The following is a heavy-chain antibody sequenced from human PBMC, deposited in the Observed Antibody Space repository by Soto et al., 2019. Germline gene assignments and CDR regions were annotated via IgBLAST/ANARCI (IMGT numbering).Heavy chain of an antibody. Sequence: GGSLRLSCAASGFTFSSYWMSWVRQAPGKGLEWVANIKQDGSEKYYVDSVKGRFTISRDNAKNSLYLQMNSLRAEDTAVYYCARVIVVVPAARRRDAFDIWGQGTMVTVSS. CDR1: GFTFSSYW. D-gene: IGHD2-2*01. CDR2: IKQDGSEK. V-gene: IGHV3-7*01. J-gene: IGHJ3*02. CDR3: ARVIVVVPAARRRDAFDI.